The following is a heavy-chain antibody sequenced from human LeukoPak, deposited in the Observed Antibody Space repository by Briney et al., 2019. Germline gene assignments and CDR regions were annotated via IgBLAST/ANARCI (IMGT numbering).Heavy chain of an antibody. D-gene: IGHD3-22*01. Sequence: ASVKVSCKASGYTFTGYYMHWVRQAPGQWLEWMGWINPNSGNTGYAQKFQGRVTMTRNTSISTAYMELSSLRSEDTAVYYCAKVTHYYDSSGYYLGYYFDYWGQGTLVTVSS. V-gene: IGHV1-8*02. CDR3: AKVTHYYDSSGYYLGYYFDY. CDR2: INPNSGNT. J-gene: IGHJ4*02. CDR1: GYTFTGYY.